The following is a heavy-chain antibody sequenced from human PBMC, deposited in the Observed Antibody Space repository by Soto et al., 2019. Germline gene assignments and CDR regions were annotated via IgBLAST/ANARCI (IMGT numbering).Heavy chain of an antibody. Sequence: PGGSLRLSCAASGFTFSSYAMHWVRQAPGKGLEWVAVISYDGSNKYYADSVKGRFTISRDNSKNTLYLQMNSLRAEDTAVYYCADVGATRVGDAFDIWGQGTMVTVSS. V-gene: IGHV3-30-3*01. J-gene: IGHJ3*02. CDR3: ADVGATRVGDAFDI. CDR2: ISYDGSNK. CDR1: GFTFSSYA. D-gene: IGHD1-26*01.